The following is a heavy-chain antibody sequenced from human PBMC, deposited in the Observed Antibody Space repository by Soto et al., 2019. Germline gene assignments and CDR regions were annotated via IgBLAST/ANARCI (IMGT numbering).Heavy chain of an antibody. CDR2: ISYDGSNK. CDR3: AKDTAFFYYYDSSGYFGRDY. CDR1: GFTFSSYG. Sequence: PGGSLRLSCAASGFTFSSYGMHWVRQAPGKGLEWVAVISYDGSNKYYADSVKGRFTISRDNSKNTLYLQMNSLRAEDTAVYYCAKDTAFFYYYDSSGYFGRDYWGQGTLVTVSS. D-gene: IGHD3-22*01. J-gene: IGHJ4*02. V-gene: IGHV3-30*18.